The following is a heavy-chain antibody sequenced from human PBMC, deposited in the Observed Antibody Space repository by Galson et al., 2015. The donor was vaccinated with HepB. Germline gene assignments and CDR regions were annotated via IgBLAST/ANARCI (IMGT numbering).Heavy chain of an antibody. CDR2: IIPIFGTA. D-gene: IGHD3-3*01. CDR3: ARDSRFGVVIIRGYYYYGMDV. CDR1: GGTFSSYA. J-gene: IGHJ6*02. Sequence: SVKVSCKASGGTFSSYAISWVRQAPGQGLEWMGGIIPIFGTANYAQKFQGRVTITADESTSTAYMELSSLRSEDTAVYYCARDSRFGVVIIRGYYYYGMDVWGQGTTVTVSS. V-gene: IGHV1-69*13.